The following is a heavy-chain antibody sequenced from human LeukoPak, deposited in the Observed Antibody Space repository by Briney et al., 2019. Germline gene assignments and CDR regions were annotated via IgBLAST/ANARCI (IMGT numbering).Heavy chain of an antibody. D-gene: IGHD3-22*01. CDR1: GFTFSSYS. V-gene: IGHV3-21*01. Sequence: KPGGSLRLSCAASGFTFSSYSMNWVRQAPGRGLEWVSSISSSSSYIYYADSVKGRFTISRGNAKNSLYLQMNSLRAKDTAVYYCARVELEYYYDSSGHFVYWGQGTLVTVSS. CDR3: ARVELEYYYDSSGHFVY. CDR2: ISSSSSYI. J-gene: IGHJ4*02.